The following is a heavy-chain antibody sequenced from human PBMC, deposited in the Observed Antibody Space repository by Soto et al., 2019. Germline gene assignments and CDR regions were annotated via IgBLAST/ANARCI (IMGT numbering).Heavy chain of an antibody. V-gene: IGHV1-69*01. J-gene: IGHJ6*02. CDR1: GGTFSSYA. CDR3: ARGGTAMGPAPHYYYGMDV. CDR2: IIPIFGTA. Sequence: QVQLVQSGAEVKKPGSSVKVSCKASGGTFSSYAISWVRQAPGQGLEWMGGIIPIFGTANYAQKFQGRVTITADESTSTAYMELSSLRSEDTAVYYCARGGTAMGPAPHYYYGMDVWGQGTTVTVSS. D-gene: IGHD5-18*01.